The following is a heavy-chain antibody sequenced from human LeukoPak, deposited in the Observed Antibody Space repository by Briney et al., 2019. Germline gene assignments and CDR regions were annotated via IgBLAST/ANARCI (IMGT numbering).Heavy chain of an antibody. CDR3: ARGGSRITMIVVGDAFDI. CDR1: GYTFTSYY. J-gene: IGHJ3*02. Sequence: ASVKVSCKASGYTFTSYYMHWVRQAPGQGLEWMGIINPSGGSTSYAQKFQGRVTMTRDTSTSTVYMELSSLRSEDTAVYYCARGGSRITMIVVGDAFDIWGQGTMVTVSS. V-gene: IGHV1-46*01. CDR2: INPSGGST. D-gene: IGHD3-22*01.